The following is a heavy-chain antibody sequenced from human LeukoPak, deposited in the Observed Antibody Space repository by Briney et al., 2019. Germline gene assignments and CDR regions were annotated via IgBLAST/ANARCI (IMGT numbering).Heavy chain of an antibody. J-gene: IGHJ4*02. CDR3: AKGRFGELLSPLDY. D-gene: IGHD3-10*01. CDR2: ISAYNGNT. V-gene: IGHV1-18*01. CDR1: GYTFTSYG. Sequence: GASVKVSCKASGYTFTSYGISWVRQAPGQGLEWMGWISAYNGNTNYAQKLQGRVTMTTDTSTSTAYMELRSLRSDDTAVYYCAKGRFGELLSPLDYWGQGTLATVSS.